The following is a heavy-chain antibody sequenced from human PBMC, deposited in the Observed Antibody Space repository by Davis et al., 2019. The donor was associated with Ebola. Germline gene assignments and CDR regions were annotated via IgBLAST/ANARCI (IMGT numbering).Heavy chain of an antibody. J-gene: IGHJ4*02. D-gene: IGHD1-26*01. Sequence: GESLKISCAASGFTFSSYAMHWVRQAPGKGLEWVAVISYDGSNKYYADSVKGRFTISRDNSKNTLYLQMNSLRPEDTAVYYCARDGVGATIVLYYFDYWGQGTLVTVSS. CDR1: GFTFSSYA. CDR3: ARDGVGATIVLYYFDY. CDR2: ISYDGSNK. V-gene: IGHV3-30-3*01.